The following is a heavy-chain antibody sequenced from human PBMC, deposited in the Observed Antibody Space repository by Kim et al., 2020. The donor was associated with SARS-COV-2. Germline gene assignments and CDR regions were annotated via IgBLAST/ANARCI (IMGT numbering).Heavy chain of an antibody. CDR1: GFTFSSYG. D-gene: IGHD3-22*01. V-gene: IGHV3-30*18. CDR3: ANLQPVVGPSVGFDY. J-gene: IGHJ4*02. Sequence: GGSLRLSCAASGFTFSSYGMHWVRQAPGKGLEWVAVISYDGSNKYYADSVKGRFTISRDNSKNTLYLQMNSLRAEDTAVYYCANLQPVVGPSVGFDYWGQGTLVTVSS. CDR2: ISYDGSNK.